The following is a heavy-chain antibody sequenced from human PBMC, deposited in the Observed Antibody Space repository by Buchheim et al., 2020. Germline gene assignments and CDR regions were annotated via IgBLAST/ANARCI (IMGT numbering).Heavy chain of an antibody. Sequence: EVHLVASGGGLVQPGGSLRLSCTGSGFTFNTYEMNWVRQAPGKGLEWVSYISGSGSVIDYADSVKGRFTISRDNAKNSLYFQMNSLRVEDTAVYYCARVGATYFWGQGTL. CDR2: ISGSGSVI. J-gene: IGHJ4*02. CDR3: ARVGATYF. V-gene: IGHV3-48*03. CDR1: GFTFNTYE. D-gene: IGHD1-26*01.